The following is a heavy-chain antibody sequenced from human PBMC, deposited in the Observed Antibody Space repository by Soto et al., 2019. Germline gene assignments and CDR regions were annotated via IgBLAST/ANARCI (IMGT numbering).Heavy chain of an antibody. CDR2: IYHSGST. J-gene: IGHJ5*02. V-gene: IGHV4-4*02. CDR1: GGSISSSNW. CDR3: ARVWTTVTNWFDP. D-gene: IGHD4-17*01. Sequence: SETLSLTCAVSGGSISSSNWWSWVRQPPGKGLEWIGEIYHSGSTYYNPSLKSLVTISVDKSKNQFSLKLSSVTAADTAVYYCARVWTTVTNWFDPWGQGTLVTVSS.